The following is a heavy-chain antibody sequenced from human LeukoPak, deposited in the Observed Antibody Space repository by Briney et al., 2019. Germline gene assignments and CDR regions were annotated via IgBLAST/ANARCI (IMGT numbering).Heavy chain of an antibody. D-gene: IGHD3-22*01. CDR1: GGSISGYY. J-gene: IGHJ3*02. V-gene: IGHV4-59*08. CDR2: IYYSGST. CDR3: ARRLHYYDSSGYYAFDI. Sequence: KSSETLSLTCTVSGGSISGYYWSWIRQPPGKGLEWIGYIYYSGSTNYNPSLKSRVTISVDTSKNQFSLKLSSVTAADTAVYYCARRLHYYDSSGYYAFDIWGQGTMATVPS.